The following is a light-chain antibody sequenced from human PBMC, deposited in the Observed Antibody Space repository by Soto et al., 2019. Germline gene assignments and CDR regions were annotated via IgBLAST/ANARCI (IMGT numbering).Light chain of an antibody. CDR3: QSYDRSLTGV. J-gene: IGLJ1*01. CDR1: SSNIGADFD. V-gene: IGLV1-40*01. Sequence: QSLLTHPPSVSGAPGQRITISCTGSSSNIGADFDVYWYQQLPGAAPKLLIYGNTNRPSGVPDRFSGSKSGTSASLAITGLQAEDEADYYCQSYDRSLTGVFGTGTKVTVL. CDR2: GNT.